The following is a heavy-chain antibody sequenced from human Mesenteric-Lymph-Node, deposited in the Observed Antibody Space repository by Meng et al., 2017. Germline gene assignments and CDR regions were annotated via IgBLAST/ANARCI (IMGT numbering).Heavy chain of an antibody. CDR2: INPNSGGT. CDR3: ARYGGVQLWLLGWFDP. V-gene: IGHV1-2*02. CDR1: GYTFTSYA. Sequence: ASVKVSCKASGYTFTSYAMNWVRQAPGQGLEWMGWINPNSGGTNYAQKFQGRVTMTRDTSISTAYMELSRLRSDDTAVYYCARYGGVQLWLLGWFDPWGQGTLVTVS. D-gene: IGHD5-18*01. J-gene: IGHJ5*02.